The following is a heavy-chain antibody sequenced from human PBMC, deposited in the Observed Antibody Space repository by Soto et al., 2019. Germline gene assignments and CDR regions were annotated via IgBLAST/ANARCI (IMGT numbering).Heavy chain of an antibody. J-gene: IGHJ6*02. CDR3: ARDTIPVTIYYYYGMDV. V-gene: IGHV3-21*01. Sequence: PGGSLRLSCAASGFTFSSYSMNWVRQAPGKGLEWVSSISSSSSYIYYADSVKGRFTIPRDNAKNSLYLQMNSLRAEDTAVYYCARDTIPVTIYYYYGMDVWGQGTTVTVSS. CDR2: ISSSSSYI. CDR1: GFTFSSYS. D-gene: IGHD4-4*01.